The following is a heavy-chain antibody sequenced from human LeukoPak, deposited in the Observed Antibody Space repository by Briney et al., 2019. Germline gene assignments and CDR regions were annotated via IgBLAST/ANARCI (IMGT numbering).Heavy chain of an antibody. CDR3: ARVDYGMDV. V-gene: IGHV4-34*01. J-gene: IGHJ6*02. CDR2: INHSGST. Sequence: SETLSLTCAVYGGSFSGYYWGWIRQPPGKGLEWIGEINHSGSTNYNPSLKSRVTISVDTSKNQFSLKLSSVTAADTAVYYCARVDYGMDVWGQGTTVTVSS. CDR1: GGSFSGYY.